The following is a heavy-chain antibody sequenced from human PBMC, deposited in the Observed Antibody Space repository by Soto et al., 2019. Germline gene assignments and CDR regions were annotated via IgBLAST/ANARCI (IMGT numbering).Heavy chain of an antibody. V-gene: IGHV4-39*01. CDR2: IYYSGST. CDR3: TYYYESSGRGG. Sequence: QLQLQESGPGLVKPSETLSLTCTVSGGSISSSSYYWGWIRQPPGKGLEWIGSIYYSGSTYYNPSLKSRVTISVDTSKNQFSLKLSSVSAADTAVYYCTYYYESSGRGGWGQGTLVTVSS. CDR1: GGSISSSSYY. J-gene: IGHJ4*02. D-gene: IGHD3-22*01.